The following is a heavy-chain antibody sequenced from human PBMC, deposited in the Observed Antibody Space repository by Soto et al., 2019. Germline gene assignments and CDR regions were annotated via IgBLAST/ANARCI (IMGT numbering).Heavy chain of an antibody. Sequence: SVTVSCKATGGTFSSYAISWVRHAPRQGREWMGGNIPIFGTANYAQKLQGRVTITADESTSTAYMELSSLRSEDTAVYYCARARELATTRWKKNPKDAGFDIWGQGTLVTVS. CDR1: GGTFSSYA. CDR2: NIPIFGTA. CDR3: ARARELATTRWKKNPKDAGFDI. J-gene: IGHJ3*02. D-gene: IGHD1-1*01. V-gene: IGHV1-69*13.